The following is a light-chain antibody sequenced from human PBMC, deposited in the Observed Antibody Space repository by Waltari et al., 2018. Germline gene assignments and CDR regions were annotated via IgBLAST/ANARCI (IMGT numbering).Light chain of an antibody. Sequence: EIVLTQSPGTLSLSPGERVTFSCRASQSVSSNYLAWYQQKPGQAPRLLIYGASNRATGIPDRFSGYGSGTDFTLTISRLEREHFAVYYCQQYGGSVYTFGQGTKLEIK. V-gene: IGKV3-20*01. CDR3: QQYGGSVYT. CDR2: GAS. CDR1: QSVSSNY. J-gene: IGKJ2*01.